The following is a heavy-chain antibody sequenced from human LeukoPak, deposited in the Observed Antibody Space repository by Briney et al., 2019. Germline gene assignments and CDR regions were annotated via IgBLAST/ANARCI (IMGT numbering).Heavy chain of an antibody. V-gene: IGHV3-23*01. CDR2: ISGSGGDT. D-gene: IGHD6-13*01. CDR3: ASSPGIAAAGPLDY. Sequence: GSLRLSCAASGFTFSNYAMSWVRQAPGKGLEWVSAISGSGGDTEYADSVKGRFTISRDNSKNTLYLQMNSLRAEDTAVYYCASSPGIAAAGPLDYWGQGTLVTVSS. J-gene: IGHJ4*02. CDR1: GFTFSNYA.